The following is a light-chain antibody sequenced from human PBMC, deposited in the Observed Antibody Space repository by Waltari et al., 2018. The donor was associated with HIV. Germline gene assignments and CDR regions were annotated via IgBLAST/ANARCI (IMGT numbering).Light chain of an antibody. CDR3: QQYDDLEYT. CDR1: QDIKHY. CDR2: EAS. J-gene: IGKJ2*01. V-gene: IGKV1-33*01. Sequence: DIQMTQSPLSLSVSVGDRVTLTCQASQDIKHYLNWYQQQPGKAPRLLIYEASSLETGVPSRFSGSGSGTHFTLTISSLRPEDTATYYCQQYDDLEYTFGQGTTLEMK.